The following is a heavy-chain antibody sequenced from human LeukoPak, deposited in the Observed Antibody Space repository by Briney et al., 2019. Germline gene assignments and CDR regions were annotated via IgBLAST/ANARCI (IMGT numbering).Heavy chain of an antibody. CDR1: GFTFSSYW. D-gene: IGHD1-26*01. CDR2: INSDGSST. V-gene: IGHV3-74*01. J-gene: IGHJ4*02. CDR3: VSPYYD. Sequence: GGSLRLSCAASGFTFSSYWMHWVRQAPGKGLVWVSLINSDGSSTSYADSVKGRFTISRDNAKNTLYLQMNSLRDEDTAVYYCVSPYYDWGQGTLVIVSS.